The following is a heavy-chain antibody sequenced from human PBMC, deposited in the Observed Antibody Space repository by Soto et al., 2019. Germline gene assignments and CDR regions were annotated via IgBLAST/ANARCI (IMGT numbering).Heavy chain of an antibody. CDR2: ITGSGDDT. V-gene: IGHV3-23*01. D-gene: IGHD3-3*01. Sequence: EVQLLESGGGLIQPGGPLRLSCAASGSPFSSYAIPWVRQAPGKGLDWVSTITGSGDDTYYADSVRGRFTISRDSSKNTLYLQMNSLRAEDTAVYYCAKDLYDFWSGYPNQFDYWGQGTLVTVSS. CDR3: AKDLYDFWSGYPNQFDY. J-gene: IGHJ4*02. CDR1: GSPFSSYA.